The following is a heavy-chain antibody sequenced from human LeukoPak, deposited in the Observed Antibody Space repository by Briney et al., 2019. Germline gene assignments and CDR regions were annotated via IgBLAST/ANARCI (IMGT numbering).Heavy chain of an antibody. CDR2: IYTSGNT. V-gene: IGHV4-4*07. J-gene: IGHJ4*02. Sequence: SETLSLTCTVSGGSISSYYWSWIRQPAGKGLEWVGRIYTSGNTNYNPSLKSRVTMSVDTSKNQFSLKLSSVTAADTAVYYCARQRAHIVGATVFDYWGQGTLVTVSS. CDR1: GGSISSYY. CDR3: ARQRAHIVGATVFDY. D-gene: IGHD1-26*01.